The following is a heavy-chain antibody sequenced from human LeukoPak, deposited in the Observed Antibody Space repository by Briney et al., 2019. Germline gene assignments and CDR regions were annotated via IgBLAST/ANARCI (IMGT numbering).Heavy chain of an antibody. CDR3: ARGRNYDFWSGLKCKGYYYYYGMDV. J-gene: IGHJ6*02. CDR2: INHSGTT. CDR1: GGSFSGYY. Sequence: SETLSLTCAVYGGSFSGYYWSWIRQPPGKGLEWIGEINHSGTTNYNPSLKSRVTISVDTSRNQFSLKLSSVTAADTAVYYCARGRNYDFWSGLKCKGYYYYYGMDVWGQGTTVTVSS. V-gene: IGHV4-34*01. D-gene: IGHD3-3*01.